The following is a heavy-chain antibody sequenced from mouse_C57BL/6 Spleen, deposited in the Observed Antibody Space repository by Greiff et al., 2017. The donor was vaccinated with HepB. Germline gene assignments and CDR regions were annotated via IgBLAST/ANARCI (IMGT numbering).Heavy chain of an antibody. CDR1: GYTFTGYW. V-gene: IGHV1-9*01. CDR2: ILPGSGST. J-gene: IGHJ3*01. CDR3: ARSGSSPAWFAY. D-gene: IGHD1-1*01. Sequence: VQLQQSGAELMKPGASVKLSCKATGYTFTGYWIEWVKQRPGHGLEWIGEILPGSGSTNYNEKLKGKATFTADTSSNTAYMQLSSLITEDSAIYYCARSGSSPAWFAYWGQGTLVTVSA.